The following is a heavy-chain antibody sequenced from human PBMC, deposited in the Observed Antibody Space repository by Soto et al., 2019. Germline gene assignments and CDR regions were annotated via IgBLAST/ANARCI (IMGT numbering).Heavy chain of an antibody. D-gene: IGHD3-10*01. CDR1: GGTFSSYT. CDR3: AKGGITMVRGVIITEYYGMDV. V-gene: IGHV1-69*02. J-gene: IGHJ6*02. Sequence: QVQLVQSGAEVKKPGSSVKVSCKASGGTFSSYTISWVRQAPGQGLEWMGRIIPILGIANYAQKFQGRVTITADKSTSTAYMELSSLRSEDTAVYYCAKGGITMVRGVIITEYYGMDVWGQGTTVTVSS. CDR2: IIPILGIA.